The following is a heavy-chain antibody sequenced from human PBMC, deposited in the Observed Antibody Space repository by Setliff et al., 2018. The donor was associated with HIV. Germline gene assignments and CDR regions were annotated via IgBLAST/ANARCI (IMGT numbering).Heavy chain of an antibody. J-gene: IGHJ4*02. D-gene: IGHD3-22*01. CDR1: GYTFTSYY. CDR2: IIPIFGTL. CDR3: ARLTLSYYDSSGDRPGGSGY. Sequence: SVKVSCKASGYTFTSYYMHWVRQAPGQGLEWMGGIIPIFGTLNYAQKFQGRVTITTDESTNTVYMELYSLTSEDTAIYYCARLTLSYYDSSGDRPGGSGYWGQGTLVTVSS. V-gene: IGHV1-69*05.